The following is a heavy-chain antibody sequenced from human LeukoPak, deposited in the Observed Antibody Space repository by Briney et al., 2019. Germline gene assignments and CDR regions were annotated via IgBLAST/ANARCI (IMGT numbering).Heavy chain of an antibody. V-gene: IGHV4-39*01. CDR2: NYYSGST. D-gene: IGHD2-2*01. CDR3: ARRGYCSSTSCYEYWFDP. CDR1: GGSISSSSYY. Sequence: SETLSLTCTVSGGSISSSSYYWGWIRQPPGKGLEWIGINYYSGSTYYNPSLKSRLTISVDTSKNQFSLKLSSVTATDTAVYYCARRGYCSSTSCYEYWFDPWGQGTRVTVSS. J-gene: IGHJ5*02.